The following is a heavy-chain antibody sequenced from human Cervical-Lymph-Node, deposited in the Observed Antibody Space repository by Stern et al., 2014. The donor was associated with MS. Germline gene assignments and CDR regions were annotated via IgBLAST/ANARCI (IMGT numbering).Heavy chain of an antibody. CDR1: ENTFTGYY. CDR3: ARISLGSGIDY. CDR2: INPNSGAT. J-gene: IGHJ4*02. D-gene: IGHD1-26*01. V-gene: IGHV1-2*02. Sequence: EQLLESGAEVKKPGASVKVTCKTSENTFTGYYIHWVRQAPGQGLEWMGWINPNSGATNYAQRFQDRVSLTSDTSNSLAYMELDRLTSGDTAVYYCARISLGSGIDYWGQGSLVTVSS.